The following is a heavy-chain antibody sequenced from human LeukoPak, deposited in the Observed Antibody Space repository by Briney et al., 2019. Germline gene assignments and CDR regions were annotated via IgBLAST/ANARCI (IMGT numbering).Heavy chain of an antibody. V-gene: IGHV4-34*01. CDR1: GGSFSGYY. CDR3: ARGRGYYYDSSGLNY. Sequence: SETLSLTCAVYGGSFSGYYWSWIRQPPGKGLEWIGEINHSGSTNYNPSLKSRVTMSVDTSKNQFSLKLSSVTAADTAVYYCARGRGYYYDSSGLNYWGQGTLVTVSS. D-gene: IGHD3-22*01. CDR2: INHSGST. J-gene: IGHJ4*02.